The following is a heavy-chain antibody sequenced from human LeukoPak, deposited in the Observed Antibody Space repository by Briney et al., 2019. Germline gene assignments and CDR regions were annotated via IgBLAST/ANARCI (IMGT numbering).Heavy chain of an antibody. CDR2: IIPIFGTA. V-gene: IGHV1-69*05. CDR3: ARDLYYDSSGYLGWSPFDY. D-gene: IGHD3-22*01. CDR1: GGTFSSYA. J-gene: IGHJ4*02. Sequence: SSVKVSCKASGGTFSSYAISWVRQAPGQGLEWMGRIIPIFGTANYAQKFQGRVTITTDESTNTAYMELSSLRSEDTAVYYCARDLYYDSSGYLGWSPFDYWGQGTLVTVSS.